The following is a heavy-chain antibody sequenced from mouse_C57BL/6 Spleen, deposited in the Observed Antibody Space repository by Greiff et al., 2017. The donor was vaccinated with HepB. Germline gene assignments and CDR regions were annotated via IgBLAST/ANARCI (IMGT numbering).Heavy chain of an antibody. CDR2: IDPANGNT. V-gene: IGHV14-3*01. CDR1: GFNIKNTY. D-gene: IGHD1-1*01. Sequence: EVQLQQSVAELVRPGASVKLSCTASGFNIKNTYMHWVKQRPEQGLEWIGRIDPANGNTKYAPKFQGKASITADTSSSPAYLQLSSLTSEETAIYYCARGITTGAMDYWGQGTSVTVSS. CDR3: ARGITTGAMDY. J-gene: IGHJ4*01.